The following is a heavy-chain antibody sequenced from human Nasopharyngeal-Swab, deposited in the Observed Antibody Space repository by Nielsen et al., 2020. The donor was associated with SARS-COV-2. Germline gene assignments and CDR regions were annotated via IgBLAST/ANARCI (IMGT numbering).Heavy chain of an antibody. D-gene: IGHD3-16*01. CDR3: ARKQLFAWGLDF. CDR1: GFTFSSYS. J-gene: IGHJ4*02. Sequence: GGSLRLSCAASGFTFSSYSMNWVRQAPGKGLEWVSYISSSSSTIYYADSVKGRFTISRDNAKNSVNLQLNSLRAEDTAVYYCARKQLFAWGLDFWGPGTRVTVSS. V-gene: IGHV3-48*04. CDR2: ISSSSSTI.